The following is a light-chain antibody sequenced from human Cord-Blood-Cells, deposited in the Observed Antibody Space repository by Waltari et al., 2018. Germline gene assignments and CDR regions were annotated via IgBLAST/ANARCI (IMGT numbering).Light chain of an antibody. CDR2: DVS. J-gene: IGLJ1*01. CDR1: SSDVGGYNY. Sequence: QSALTQPRSVSGSPGQSVTISCTGTSSDVGGYNYVSWYQQHPGKAPKLMIYDVSKRPSGVRDRFSGSKSGNTASLTISGLQAEDEADYYCCSYAGSYTFYVFGTGTKVTVL. CDR3: CSYAGSYTFYV. V-gene: IGLV2-11*01.